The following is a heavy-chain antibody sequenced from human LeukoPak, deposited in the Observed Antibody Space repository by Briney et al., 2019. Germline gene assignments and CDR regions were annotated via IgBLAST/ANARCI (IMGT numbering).Heavy chain of an antibody. Sequence: SETLSLTCTVSGGSISSSSYYWGWIRQPPGKGLEWIGSIYYSGRTYYNLSLKSRVTISVDTSKYQFSLKLCTVTAADTGVYYYVCYDLGLRSYYYYYMDVWGKGTTVTVSS. CDR2: IYYSGRT. CDR1: GGSISSSSYY. J-gene: IGHJ6*03. V-gene: IGHV4-39*01. CDR3: VCYDLGLRSYYYYYMDV. D-gene: IGHD3-3*01.